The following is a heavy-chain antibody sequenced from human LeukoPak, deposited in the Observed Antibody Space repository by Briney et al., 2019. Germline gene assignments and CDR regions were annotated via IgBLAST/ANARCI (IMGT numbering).Heavy chain of an antibody. CDR2: IYYSGST. J-gene: IGHJ4*02. CDR3: ARHGMATIIN. CDR1: GGSISSYY. D-gene: IGHD5-24*01. Sequence: PSETLSLTCTVSGGSISSYYWSWIRQPPGKGLEWIGYIYYSGSTNYNPSLKSRVTISVDTSKNQFSLKLSSVTAADTAVFYCARHGMATIINWGQGTLVTVSS. V-gene: IGHV4-59*08.